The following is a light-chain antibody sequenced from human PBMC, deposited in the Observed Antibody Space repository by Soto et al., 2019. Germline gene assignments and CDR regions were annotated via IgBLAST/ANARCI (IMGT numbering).Light chain of an antibody. CDR3: QQYNNWPPYT. V-gene: IGKV3-15*01. Sequence: KVMTQSPATLSVSPGERATLSCRASQSVSSNLAWYQQKPGQAPRLLIYDASTRATGIPARFSGSGSGTEFTLTISSLQSEDFAVYYCQQYNNWPPYTFGQGTKLEIK. CDR1: QSVSSN. J-gene: IGKJ2*01. CDR2: DAS.